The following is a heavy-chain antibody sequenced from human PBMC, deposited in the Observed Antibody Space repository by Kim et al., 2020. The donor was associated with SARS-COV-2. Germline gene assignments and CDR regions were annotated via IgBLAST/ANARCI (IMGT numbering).Heavy chain of an antibody. J-gene: IGHJ4*02. Sequence: ASVKVSCKASGYTFTGYYMHWVRQAPGQGLEWMGWINPNSGGTNYAQKFQGRVTMTRDTSISTAYMELSRLRSDDTAVYYCARVPIPIVVVTADVDHFDYWGQGTLVTVSS. D-gene: IGHD2-21*02. CDR2: INPNSGGT. CDR1: GYTFTGYY. V-gene: IGHV1-2*02. CDR3: ARVPIPIVVVTADVDHFDY.